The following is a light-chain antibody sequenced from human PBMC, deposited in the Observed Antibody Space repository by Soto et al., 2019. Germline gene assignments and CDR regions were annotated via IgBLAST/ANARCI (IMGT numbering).Light chain of an antibody. V-gene: IGLV2-14*01. Sequence: QSLLTQPASVSGSPGQSSPISCTGTVRDVGGYDYVSWYQHHPGKAPKVMIYEVTNRPSGVSNRFSGSKSGNTASLTISGLLAEDEADYYCRSYTSSSTYVFGTGTKVTVL. CDR1: VRDVGGYDY. CDR3: RSYTSSSTYV. CDR2: EVT. J-gene: IGLJ1*01.